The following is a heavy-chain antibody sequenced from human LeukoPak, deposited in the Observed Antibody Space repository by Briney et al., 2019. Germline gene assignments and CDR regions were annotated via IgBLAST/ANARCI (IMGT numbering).Heavy chain of an antibody. Sequence: GGSLRLSCAASGFTFSSYSMNWVRQAPGKGLEWVSYISSSSSTIYYADSVKGRFTISRDNAKNSLYQQMNSLRDEDTAVYYCARDKPYYYDSSGLLDYWGQGTLVTVSS. D-gene: IGHD3-22*01. CDR1: GFTFSSYS. J-gene: IGHJ4*02. CDR3: ARDKPYYYDSSGLLDY. CDR2: ISSSSSTI. V-gene: IGHV3-48*02.